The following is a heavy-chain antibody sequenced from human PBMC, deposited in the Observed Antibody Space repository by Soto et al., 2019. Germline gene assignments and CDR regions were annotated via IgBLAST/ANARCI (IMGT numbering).Heavy chain of an antibody. D-gene: IGHD3-3*02. J-gene: IGHJ4*02. CDR1: GGSISSGGYY. Sequence: PSETLSLTCTVAGGSISSGGYYWSWLRQPPGKGLEWIGYIYYSGSTYYNPSLKSRVTISVDTSKNQFSLKLSSVTAADTAVYYCARDSVFGVLNYYWGQGTLVTVSS. CDR2: IYYSGST. V-gene: IGHV4-30-4*01. CDR3: ARDSVFGVLNYY.